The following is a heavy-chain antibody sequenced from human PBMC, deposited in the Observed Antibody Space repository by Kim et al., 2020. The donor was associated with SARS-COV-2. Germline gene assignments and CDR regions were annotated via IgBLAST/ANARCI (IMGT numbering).Heavy chain of an antibody. Sequence: GGSLRLSCAASGFTFRSQIMHWVRQTPGKGLIWVARISEDGSKIDYVDSVKGRFTISRDNAKNSLYLQMNSLRVDDTAVYYCVRGMTPRGGDWGQGPQVTVSP. V-gene: IGHV3-74*01. CDR3: VRGMTPRGGD. CDR1: GFTFRSQI. J-gene: IGHJ1*01. D-gene: IGHD3-16*01. CDR2: ISEDGSKI.